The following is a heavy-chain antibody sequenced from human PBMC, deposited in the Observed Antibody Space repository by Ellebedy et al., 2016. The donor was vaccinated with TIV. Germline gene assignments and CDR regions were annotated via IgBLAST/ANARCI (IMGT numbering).Heavy chain of an antibody. Sequence: PGGSLRLSCAASGFTLSSYAMSWVRQAPGKGLEWVSGISGSGGSTYYADSVKGRFTISRDNSKNTLYLQMNSLRAEDTAVDYCAKWRDSGIVGGITYYFDYWGQGTLLTVS. CDR2: ISGSGGST. CDR1: GFTLSSYA. V-gene: IGHV3-23*01. J-gene: IGHJ4*02. D-gene: IGHD1-26*01. CDR3: AKWRDSGIVGGITYYFDY.